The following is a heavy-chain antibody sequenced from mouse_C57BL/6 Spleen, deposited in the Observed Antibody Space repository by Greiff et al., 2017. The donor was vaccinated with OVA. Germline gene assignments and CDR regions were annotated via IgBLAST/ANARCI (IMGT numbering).Heavy chain of an antibody. J-gene: IGHJ4*01. V-gene: IGHV3-6*01. CDR2: ISYDGSN. Sequence: EVQLQQSGPGLVKPSQSLSLTCSVTGYSITSGYYWNWIRQFPGNKLEWMGYISYDGSNNYNPSLKNRISITRDTSKNQFFLKLNSVTTEDTATYYCALTEDYAMDYWGQGTSVTVSS. CDR3: ALTEDYAMDY. D-gene: IGHD1-1*01. CDR1: GYSITSGYY.